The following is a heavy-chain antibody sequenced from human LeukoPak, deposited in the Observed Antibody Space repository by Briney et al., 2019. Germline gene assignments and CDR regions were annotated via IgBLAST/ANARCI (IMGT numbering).Heavy chain of an antibody. CDR1: GGTFSSYA. V-gene: IGHV1-69*01. D-gene: IGHD2-21*01. Sequence: ASVKVSCKASGGTFSSYAISWVRQAPGQGLEWMGGIIPIFGTANYAQKFQGRVTITADESTSTAYMELSSLRSEGTAVYYCASCGGDCYGAGSYYYYMDVWGKGTTVTVSS. J-gene: IGHJ6*03. CDR2: IIPIFGTA. CDR3: ASCGGDCYGAGSYYYYMDV.